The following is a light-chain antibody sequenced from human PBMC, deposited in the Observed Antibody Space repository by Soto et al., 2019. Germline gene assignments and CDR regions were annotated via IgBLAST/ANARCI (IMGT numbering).Light chain of an antibody. J-gene: IGKJ5*01. Sequence: EIVMTQSPATLSVSPGERATLSCMASQSVSSNLAWYQQKPGQAPRLLIYGASTRATGIPARFSGSGSGTECTLTISSLQSEDVAVYYCQQYNSWPLTFGGGTRLEIK. CDR1: QSVSSN. V-gene: IGKV3-15*01. CDR2: GAS. CDR3: QQYNSWPLT.